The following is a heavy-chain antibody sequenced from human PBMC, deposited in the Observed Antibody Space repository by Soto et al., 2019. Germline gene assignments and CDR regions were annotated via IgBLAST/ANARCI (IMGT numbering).Heavy chain of an antibody. CDR3: GRVQLVEKVIEY. CDR1: DDSISSYY. V-gene: IGHV4-59*01. Sequence: SETLSLTCSVSDDSISSYYWSWIRQPPGKGLQWIGYVFYRGGTAYNPSPTSRVTISLDMSKKQFSLNLNSVTAADTAAYFCGRVQLVEKVIEYWGQGTLVTVSS. D-gene: IGHD1-1*01. CDR2: VFYRGGT. J-gene: IGHJ4*02.